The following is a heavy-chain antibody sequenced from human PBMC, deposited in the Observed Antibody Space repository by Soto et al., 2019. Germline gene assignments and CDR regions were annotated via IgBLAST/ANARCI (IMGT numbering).Heavy chain of an antibody. CDR2: INPNGGST. Sequence: QVQLVQSGAEVKKPGASVRVSCKASGYTFTSYYIHWVLQAPGQGLEWMGIINPNGGSTNYAQKFQGRVTMTRDTSTSTVYMDLSSLRSEDTAVYYCARGLFAGDVWGKGTTVTVSS. CDR1: GYTFTSYY. V-gene: IGHV1-46*03. J-gene: IGHJ6*04. CDR3: ARGLFAGDV.